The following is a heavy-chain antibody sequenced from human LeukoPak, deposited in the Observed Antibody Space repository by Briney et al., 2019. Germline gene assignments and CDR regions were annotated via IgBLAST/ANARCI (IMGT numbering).Heavy chain of an antibody. CDR3: AKAAYLGGSGPYFDY. D-gene: IGHD2-15*01. Sequence: GGSLRLSCAASGFTFSSYAMSWVRQAPGKGLEWVSAISGSGGSTYYADSVKGRFTISRDNSKNTLYLQMNCLRAEDTAVYYCAKAAYLGGSGPYFDYWGQGTLVTVSS. CDR2: ISGSGGST. V-gene: IGHV3-23*01. CDR1: GFTFSSYA. J-gene: IGHJ4*02.